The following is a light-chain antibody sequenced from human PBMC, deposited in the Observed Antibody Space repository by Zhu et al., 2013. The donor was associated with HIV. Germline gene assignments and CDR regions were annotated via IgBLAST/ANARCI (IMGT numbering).Light chain of an antibody. CDR2: AAS. V-gene: IGKV1-27*01. CDR1: EDISNY. Sequence: GDRVTITCRASEDISNYVAWYQQKPGTVPKLLIYAASTLQTAVPARFSGSGSGTDFTLTISSLQPEDVATYYCQKYNSVPHTFGQGTKLEIK. J-gene: IGKJ2*01. CDR3: QKYNSVPHT.